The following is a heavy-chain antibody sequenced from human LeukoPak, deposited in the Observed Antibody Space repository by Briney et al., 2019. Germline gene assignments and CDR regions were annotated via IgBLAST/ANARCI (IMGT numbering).Heavy chain of an antibody. CDR2: IYYSGST. J-gene: IGHJ4*02. Sequence: SETLSLTCTVSGGSISSYYWSWIRQPPGKGLEWNGYIYYSGSTNYNPSLKSRVTISVDTSKNQFSLKLSSVTAADTAVYYCARGVITHYYFDYWGQGTLVTVSS. D-gene: IGHD4-23*01. CDR3: ARGVITHYYFDY. V-gene: IGHV4-59*01. CDR1: GGSISSYY.